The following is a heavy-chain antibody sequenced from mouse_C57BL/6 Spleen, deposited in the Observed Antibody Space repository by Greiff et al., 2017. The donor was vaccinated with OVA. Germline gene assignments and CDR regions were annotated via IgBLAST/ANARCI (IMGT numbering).Heavy chain of an antibody. Sequence: VQLQQSGPELVKPGASVKISCKASGYAFSSSWMNWVKQRPGKGLEWIGRIYPGDGDPNYNGKFKGKATLTADKSSSTAYMQLSSLTSEDSAVYFCARQTYYFDYWGQGTTLTVSS. CDR3: ARQTYYFDY. CDR1: GYAFSSSW. V-gene: IGHV1-82*01. CDR2: IYPGDGDP. J-gene: IGHJ2*01.